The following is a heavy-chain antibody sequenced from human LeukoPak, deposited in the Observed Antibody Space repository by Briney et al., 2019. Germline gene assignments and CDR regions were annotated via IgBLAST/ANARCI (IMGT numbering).Heavy chain of an antibody. Sequence: SEILSLTCTVSGGSISSYYWSWIRQPPGKGLEWIGYIYYSGSTNYNPSLKSRVTISVDTSKNQFSLKLSSVTAADTAVYYCARVGPGVLRFLEWLPPFDPWGQGTLVTVSS. CDR1: GGSISSYY. CDR3: ARVGPGVLRFLEWLPPFDP. J-gene: IGHJ5*02. D-gene: IGHD3-3*01. CDR2: IYYSGST. V-gene: IGHV4-59*01.